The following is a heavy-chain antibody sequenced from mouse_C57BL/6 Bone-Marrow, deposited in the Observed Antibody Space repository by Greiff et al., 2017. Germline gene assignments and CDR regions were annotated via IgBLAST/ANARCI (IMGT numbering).Heavy chain of an antibody. CDR2: IDPENGDT. J-gene: IGHJ2*01. V-gene: IGHV14-4*01. CDR1: GFNIKDDY. D-gene: IGHD1-1*01. CDR3: TYFTTVAVRYYFDY. Sequence: EVKLVESGAELVRPGASVKLSCTASGFNIKDDYMHWVKQRPEQGLEWIGWIDPENGDTEYASKFQGKATITADTSSNTAYLQLSSLTSEDTAVYYCTYFTTVAVRYYFDYWGQGTTLTVSS.